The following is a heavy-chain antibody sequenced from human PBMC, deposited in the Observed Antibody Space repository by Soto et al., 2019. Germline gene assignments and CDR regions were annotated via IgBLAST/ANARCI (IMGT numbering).Heavy chain of an antibody. D-gene: IGHD2-15*01. V-gene: IGHV3-66*01. J-gene: IGHJ3*02. CDR1: GFTFNNAW. CDR2: IYNEFT. CDR3: VREPRYCSGGSCSIMGDAFDI. Sequence: PGGSLRLSCVGSGFTFNNAWINWVRQAPGKGLEWVSVIYNEFTDYADSVRGRFSISTDSSKNALYLQMNSLRAEDSAVYYCVREPRYCSGGSCSIMGDAFDIWGQGTMVTVSS.